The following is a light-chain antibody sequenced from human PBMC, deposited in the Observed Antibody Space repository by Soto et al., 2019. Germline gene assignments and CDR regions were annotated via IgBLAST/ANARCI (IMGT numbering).Light chain of an antibody. V-gene: IGKV2-30*01. J-gene: IGKJ1*01. Sequence: DVVMTQSPLSLPVTLGQPASISCRSSQSLVSSDGNTFLNWFQQRPGQSPRRLIYKVSNRDSGVPDRLPGSGSGTDFTLKISRVEAEDVGVYYCMQGTHWPWTFGQGTKVETK. CDR2: KVS. CDR3: MQGTHWPWT. CDR1: QSLVSSDGNTF.